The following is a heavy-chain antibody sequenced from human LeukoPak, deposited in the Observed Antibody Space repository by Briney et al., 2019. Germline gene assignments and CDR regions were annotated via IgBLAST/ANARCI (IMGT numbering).Heavy chain of an antibody. V-gene: IGHV3-7*01. D-gene: IGHD2/OR15-2a*01. CDR1: GFTFSSYW. J-gene: IGHJ6*03. CDR3: ARVAVIYYYYIEV. Sequence: PGGSLRLSCAASGFTFSSYWMSWVRQAPGKGLEWVANIRQDGSEQYYVDSVKGRFTISRDNAKHSLFLQMNSLRAEDTAVYYCARVAVIYYYYIEVWGKGTTVTVSS. CDR2: IRQDGSEQ.